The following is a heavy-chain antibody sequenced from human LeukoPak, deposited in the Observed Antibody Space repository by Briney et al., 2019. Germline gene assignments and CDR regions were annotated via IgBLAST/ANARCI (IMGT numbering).Heavy chain of an antibody. D-gene: IGHD2-2*01. CDR1: GYTFTSYG. CDR2: ISAYNGNT. Sequence: ASVKVSCKASGYTFTSYGISWVRQAPGQGLEWMGWISAYNGNTNYAQKLQGRVTVPTDTSTSTAYMELRSLRSDDTAVYYCARTGSIVVVPTPLDYWGQGTLVTVSS. CDR3: ARTGSIVVVPTPLDY. J-gene: IGHJ4*02. V-gene: IGHV1-18*04.